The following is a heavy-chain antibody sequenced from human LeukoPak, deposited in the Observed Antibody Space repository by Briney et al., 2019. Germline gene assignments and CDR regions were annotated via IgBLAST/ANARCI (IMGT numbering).Heavy chain of an antibody. V-gene: IGHV4-61*01. CDR1: GGSVSSGSYY. J-gene: IGHJ5*02. CDR3: ARDARYIGVDP. CDR2: IYSGGNT. D-gene: IGHD1-14*01. Sequence: SETLSLTCIVSGGSVSSGSYYWTWIRQPPGKGLEWIGYIYSGGNTNYNPSLKSRVTISADTSKNQFSLRLSSVTAADTAVYYCARDARYIGVDPWGQGTLVTVPS.